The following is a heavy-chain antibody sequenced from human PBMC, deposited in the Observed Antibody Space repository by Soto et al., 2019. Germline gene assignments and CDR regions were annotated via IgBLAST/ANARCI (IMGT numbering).Heavy chain of an antibody. CDR1: GFTFSNYW. J-gene: IGHJ5*02. V-gene: IGHV3-7*01. CDR3: ARCGIRRYPQTTPNWFDP. D-gene: IGHD3-3*02. CDR2: IKRDGSEK. Sequence: PGGSLRLSCAASGFTFSNYWMNWVRQAPGKGLEWVANIKRDGSEKYYVDSVKGRFTISRDNAKNSLYLQMNSLRAEDTAVYYCARCGIRRYPQTTPNWFDPWGQGTLVTVSS.